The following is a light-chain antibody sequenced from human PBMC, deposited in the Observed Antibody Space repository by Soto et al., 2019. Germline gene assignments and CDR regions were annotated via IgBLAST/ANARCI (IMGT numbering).Light chain of an antibody. CDR1: QDINRW. Sequence: DIQMTQSPSFMSASVGDRVTVSCRASQDINRWLAWYQQKPGKAPKLLIYTTSTLASGVPSRFSGSGSGTDFTLPISSLQPEDFATYYCQQANSFPITFGQGTRLEIK. V-gene: IGKV1-12*01. CDR2: TTS. J-gene: IGKJ5*01. CDR3: QQANSFPIT.